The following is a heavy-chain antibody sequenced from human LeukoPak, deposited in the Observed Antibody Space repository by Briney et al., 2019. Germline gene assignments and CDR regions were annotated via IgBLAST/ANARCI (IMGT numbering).Heavy chain of an antibody. D-gene: IGHD4-17*01. Sequence: GGSLRLSCAASGFTFSGHWMNWVRQAPGKGLEWVANIKQGGGERNYVDSVKGRFTISRDDAKNSLYLQMSSLRAEDTAIYYCARGPDYGARTDYLDYWGQGTLVAVSS. CDR1: GFTFSGHW. J-gene: IGHJ4*02. CDR2: IKQGGGER. CDR3: ARGPDYGARTDYLDY. V-gene: IGHV3-7*03.